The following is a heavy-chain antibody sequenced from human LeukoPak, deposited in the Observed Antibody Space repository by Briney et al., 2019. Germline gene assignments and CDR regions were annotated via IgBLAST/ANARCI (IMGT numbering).Heavy chain of an antibody. CDR2: VYPGDSDT. V-gene: IGHV5-51*01. CDR1: GYRFSSHW. CDR3: ARRGQEVLGGYHHAFDI. Sequence: GESLKISCKGSGYRFSSHWIGWVRQVPGKGLEWMGIVYPGDSDTIYSPSFQGQVTISADKSTSTAYLQWSTLKASDSAMYYCARRGQEVLGGYHHAFDIWGQGTMVTVSS. D-gene: IGHD3-16*01. J-gene: IGHJ3*02.